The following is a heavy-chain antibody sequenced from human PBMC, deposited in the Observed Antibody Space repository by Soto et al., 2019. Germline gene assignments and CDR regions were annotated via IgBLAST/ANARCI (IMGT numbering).Heavy chain of an antibody. CDR1: GGTFSSYA. CDR2: IIPIFGTA. J-gene: IGHJ6*02. Sequence: GASVKVSCKASGGTFSSYAISWVRQAPGQGLEWMGGIIPIFGTANYAQKFQGRVTITADESTSTAYMELSSLRSEDTAVYYCARGCSGGSCYSEWITLDVWGQGTTVTVSS. CDR3: ARGCSGGSCYSEWITLDV. D-gene: IGHD2-15*01. V-gene: IGHV1-69*13.